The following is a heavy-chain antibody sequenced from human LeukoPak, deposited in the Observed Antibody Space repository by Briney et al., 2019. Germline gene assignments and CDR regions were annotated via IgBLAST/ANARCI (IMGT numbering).Heavy chain of an antibody. CDR3: TRGQIGFDI. V-gene: IGHV3-49*04. CDR2: IRSKPFGGTT. CDR1: GFSFADYA. J-gene: IGHJ3*02. Sequence: GRSLRLSCTASGFSFADYAMSWVRQAPGKGLEWVGFIRSKPFGGTTENAASVKGRFTISRDDSKSVAYLQMNSLKTEDTAIYYCTRGQIGFDIWGQGTMVTVSS.